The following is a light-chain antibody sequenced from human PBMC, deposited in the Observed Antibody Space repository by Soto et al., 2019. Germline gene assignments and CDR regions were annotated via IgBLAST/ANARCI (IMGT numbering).Light chain of an antibody. J-gene: IGLJ1*01. Sequence: QSALTQPPSVSGSPGQSITLSCTGTSSDVGGYNYVSWYQQHPGKAPKLMIYDVTNRPSGVSNRFSGSKSGNTASLTISGLQAEDEADYFCSSYSTSSTYVFGTGTKLTVL. V-gene: IGLV2-14*01. CDR1: SSDVGGYNY. CDR3: SSYSTSSTYV. CDR2: DVT.